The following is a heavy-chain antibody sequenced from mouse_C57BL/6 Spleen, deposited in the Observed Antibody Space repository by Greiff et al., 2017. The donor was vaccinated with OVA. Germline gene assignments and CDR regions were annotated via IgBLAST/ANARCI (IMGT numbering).Heavy chain of an antibody. Sequence: VQLQQSGPGLVKPSQSLSLTCSVTGYSITSGYYWNWIRQFPGNKLEWMGYISYDGSNNYNPSLKNRISITRDTSKNQFFLKLNSVTTEDTATYYCARDEAGMDYWGQGTTLTVSS. V-gene: IGHV3-6*01. CDR2: ISYDGSN. D-gene: IGHD4-1*01. CDR3: ARDEAGMDY. J-gene: IGHJ2*01. CDR1: GYSITSGYY.